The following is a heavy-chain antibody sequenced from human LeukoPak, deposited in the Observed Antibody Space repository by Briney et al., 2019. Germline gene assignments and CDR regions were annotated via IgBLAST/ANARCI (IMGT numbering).Heavy chain of an antibody. D-gene: IGHD2/OR15-2a*01. J-gene: IGHJ4*02. V-gene: IGHV4-30-4*08. Sequence: SETLSLTCAVYGGSFSDYCWTWIRQPPGKGLEWIGYIYYSGSTYYNPSLKSRVTISVDTSKNQFSLKLSSVTAADTAVYYCARVGNMEFDYWGQGTLVTVSS. CDR2: IYYSGST. CDR3: ARVGNMEFDY. CDR1: GGSFSDYC.